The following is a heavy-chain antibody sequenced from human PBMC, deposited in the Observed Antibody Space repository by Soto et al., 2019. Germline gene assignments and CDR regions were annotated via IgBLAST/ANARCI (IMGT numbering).Heavy chain of an antibody. CDR3: ARQPDDSYGSGSYYYGMDV. V-gene: IGHV5-10-1*01. J-gene: IGHJ6*02. CDR2: IDPSDSYT. Sequence: EVQLVQSGAEVKKPGESLRISCKGSGYSFTSYWISWVRQMPGKGLEWMGRIDPSDSYTNYSPSFQGHVTISADKSISTAYLQWSSLKASDTAMYYCARQPDDSYGSGSYYYGMDVWGQGTTVTVSS. CDR1: GYSFTSYW. D-gene: IGHD3-10*01.